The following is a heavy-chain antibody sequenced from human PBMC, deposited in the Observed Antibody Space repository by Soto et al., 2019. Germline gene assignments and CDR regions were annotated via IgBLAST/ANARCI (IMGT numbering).Heavy chain of an antibody. CDR3: ATMHDYGDYAPFDN. CDR1: GGSIRSGGYY. J-gene: IGHJ4*02. V-gene: IGHV4-31*03. D-gene: IGHD4-17*01. Sequence: QVKLQESGPGLVKPSQTLSLSCTVSGGSIRSGGYYWSWNRQHPGKGLEWIGYIYYSGGTDYNPSLKSRVTMSLDTSKNQFSLRLTAVTAADTAVYFCATMHDYGDYAPFDNWGQGTLVTVAT. CDR2: IYYSGGT.